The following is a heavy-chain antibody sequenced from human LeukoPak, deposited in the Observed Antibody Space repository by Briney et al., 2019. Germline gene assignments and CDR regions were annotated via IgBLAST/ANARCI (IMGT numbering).Heavy chain of an antibody. V-gene: IGHV1-3*01. CDR2: ISAANGNT. CDR3: ARHCGSGCPGDY. J-gene: IGHJ4*02. CDR1: GYTFTGHL. D-gene: IGHD6-19*01. Sequence: ASVKVSCKASGYTFTGHLIHWVRQAPGQSLQWMGWISAANGNTKYSQNFQGRVTFTRDTAATIAYMELSSLRFEDTAVYYCARHCGSGCPGDYWGQGTLVTVSS.